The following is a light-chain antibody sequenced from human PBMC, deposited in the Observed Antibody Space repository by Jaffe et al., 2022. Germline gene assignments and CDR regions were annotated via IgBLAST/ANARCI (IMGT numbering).Light chain of an antibody. Sequence: QSALTQPASVSGSPGQSITISCTGTSSDVGGYNYVSWYQQHPGKVPKLMIYEVSNRPSGVSNRFSGSKSGNTASLTISGLQAEDEADYYCSSYTSSSTPGFWVFGGGTKLTVL. V-gene: IGLV2-14*01. CDR1: SSDVGGYNY. CDR2: EVS. CDR3: SSYTSSSTPGFWV. J-gene: IGLJ3*02.